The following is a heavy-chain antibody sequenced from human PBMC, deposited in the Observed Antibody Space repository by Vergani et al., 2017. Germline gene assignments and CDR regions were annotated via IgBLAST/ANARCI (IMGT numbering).Heavy chain of an antibody. J-gene: IGHJ6*04. Sequence: QVQLQESGPGLVKPSQTLSLTCTVSGGSISSGGYYWSWIRQHPGKGLEWIGEINHSGSTNYNPSLKSRVTISVDTSKNQFSLKLSSVTAADTAVYYCASTWIQLHMDVWGKGTTVTVSS. V-gene: IGHV4-31*03. D-gene: IGHD5-18*01. CDR2: INHSGST. CDR3: ASTWIQLHMDV. CDR1: GGSISSGGYY.